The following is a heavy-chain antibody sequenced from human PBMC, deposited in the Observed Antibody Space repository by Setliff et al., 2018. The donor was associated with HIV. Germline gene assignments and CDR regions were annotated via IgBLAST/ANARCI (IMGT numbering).Heavy chain of an antibody. CDR2: IIPPLGIE. CDR1: GGTFSSYT. D-gene: IGHD1-26*01. V-gene: IGHV1-69*02. CDR3: ARHPRGGSYLSGDYYYYGMDV. Sequence: VKVSCKASGGTFSSYTISWVRQAPGQGLEWMGGIIPPLGIENYAQKFQGRVTITADKSTSTAYMELSSLRSEDTAVYYCARHPRGGSYLSGDYYYYGMDVWGQGTTVTVSS. J-gene: IGHJ6*02.